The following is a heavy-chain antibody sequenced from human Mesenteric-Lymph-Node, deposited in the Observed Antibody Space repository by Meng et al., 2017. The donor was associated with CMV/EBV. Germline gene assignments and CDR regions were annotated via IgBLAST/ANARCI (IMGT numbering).Heavy chain of an antibody. CDR1: GFTLGSTW. V-gene: IGHV3-74*01. Sequence: GGSLRLSCVVSGFTLGSTWMHWVRQVPGKGLEWVARINSDGTKTKFADFVKGRFTISRDTAKNTLYLEMSSLRVEDTAVYYCARDRTSFGVILLPFDYWGRGTLVTVSS. CDR2: INSDGTKT. CDR3: ARDRTSFGVILLPFDY. D-gene: IGHD3-3*01. J-gene: IGHJ4*02.